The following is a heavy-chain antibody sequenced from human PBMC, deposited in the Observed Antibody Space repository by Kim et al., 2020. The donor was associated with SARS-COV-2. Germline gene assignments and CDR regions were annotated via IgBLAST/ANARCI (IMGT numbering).Heavy chain of an antibody. D-gene: IGHD7-27*01. J-gene: IGHJ6*03. CDR1: GGSISSYY. CDR2: IYYSGST. CDR3: ARAGESGCFRVLSGMDV. V-gene: IGHV4-59*13. Sequence: SETLSLTCTVSGGSISSYYWSWIRQPPGKGLEWIGYIYYSGSTNYNPSLKRRVTISVDTSKNQFSLKLSSVTAADTAVYYVARAGESGCFRVLSGMDVW.